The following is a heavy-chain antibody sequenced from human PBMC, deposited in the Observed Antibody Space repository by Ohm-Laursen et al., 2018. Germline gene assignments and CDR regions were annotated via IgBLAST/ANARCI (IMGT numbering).Heavy chain of an antibody. CDR1: GYTFTGYY. J-gene: IGHJ3*02. CDR3: ARDRVAGKRLGGAFDI. CDR2: INSNSGGT. V-gene: IGHV1-2*02. Sequence: GASVKVSCNASGYTFTGYYMHWVRQAPGQGLEWMGWINSNSGGTNYAQKFQGRFTMTRDKSISTAYMELSRLRSDDTAVYYCARDRVAGKRLGGAFDIWGQGTMVTVSS. D-gene: IGHD6-19*01.